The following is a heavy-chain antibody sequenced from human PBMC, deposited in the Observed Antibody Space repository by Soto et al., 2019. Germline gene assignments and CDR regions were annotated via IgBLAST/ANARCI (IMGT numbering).Heavy chain of an antibody. CDR3: ARHETLDSAGGY. V-gene: IGHV4-39*01. CDR2: IYYGGST. Sequence: SETVDLTCNVSGGSICGTSYYRCWIRQPPGNGLEWIGSIYYGGSTYYNPSLKSRVTISVDTSKTQFSLELRSVTAADTAVYYCARHETLDSAGGYGGQGTLVTSPQ. D-gene: IGHD5-12*01. CDR1: GGSICGTSYY. J-gene: IGHJ4*02.